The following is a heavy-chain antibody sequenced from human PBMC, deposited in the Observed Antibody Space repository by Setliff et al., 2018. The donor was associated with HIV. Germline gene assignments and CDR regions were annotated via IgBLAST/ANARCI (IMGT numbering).Heavy chain of an antibody. CDR2: INHSGST. J-gene: IGHJ4*02. CDR3: ATGITVAPDY. D-gene: IGHD6-19*01. Sequence: SETLSLTCAVYDGSFSYYFWSWVRQPPGKGLEWIGEINHSGSTNYNPSLKSRVTISADTSKNQFSLKLTSVTAADTAVYYCATGITVAPDYWGQGSLVTVSS. CDR1: DGSFSYYF. V-gene: IGHV4-34*01.